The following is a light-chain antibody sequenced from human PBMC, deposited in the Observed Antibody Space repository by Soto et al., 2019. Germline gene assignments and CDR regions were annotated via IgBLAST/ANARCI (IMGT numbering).Light chain of an antibody. CDR3: SSFAGGGNPVL. J-gene: IGLJ2*01. CDR2: EVT. CDR1: SSDAGGYNY. Sequence: QSALTQPPSASGSLGQSVTISCTGTSSDAGGYNYVSWHQQHPGKAPKVMIYEVTKRPPGVPDRFAGSKSGNTASLTVSGLQAEDEADYYCSSFAGGGNPVLLGGGTKLTVL. V-gene: IGLV2-8*01.